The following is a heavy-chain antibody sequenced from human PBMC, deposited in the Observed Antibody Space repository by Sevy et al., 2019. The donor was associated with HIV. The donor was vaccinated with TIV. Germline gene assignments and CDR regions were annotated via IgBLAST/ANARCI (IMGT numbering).Heavy chain of an antibody. CDR3: ASGGQRGYYYDSSGYYDAFDI. D-gene: IGHD3-22*01. J-gene: IGHJ3*02. CDR2: MNPNSGNT. CDR1: GYTFTSYD. Sequence: ASVKVSCKASGYTFTSYDINWVRQATGQGLEWMGWMNPNSGNTGYAQKFQGRVTMTRNTSISTAYMELSSLRSEDTAVYYWASGGQRGYYYDSSGYYDAFDIWGQGTMVTVSS. V-gene: IGHV1-8*01.